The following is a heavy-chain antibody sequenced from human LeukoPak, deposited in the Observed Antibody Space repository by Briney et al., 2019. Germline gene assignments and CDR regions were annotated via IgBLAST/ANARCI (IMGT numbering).Heavy chain of an antibody. CDR3: AREDYGDYYFDY. CDR2: IWYDGSNK. CDR1: GFTFSSYG. J-gene: IGHJ4*02. V-gene: IGHV3-33*01. D-gene: IGHD4-17*01. Sequence: GGSLRLSCAASGFTFSSYGMHWVRQAPGKRLEWVAVIWYDGSNKYYADSVKGRFTISRDNSKNTLYLQMNSLRAEDTAVYYCAREDYGDYYFDYWGQGTLVTVSS.